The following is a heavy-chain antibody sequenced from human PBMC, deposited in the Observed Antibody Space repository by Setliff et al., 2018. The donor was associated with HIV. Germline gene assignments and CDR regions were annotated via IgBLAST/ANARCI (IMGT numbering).Heavy chain of an antibody. Sequence: SETLSLTCTVSGASIKDYYWNRIRQPPGKGLEWIGFAHHSGVTSYNPSLHSRVIIAVDTSRNQFSLRVNSITAADTALYYCARWGEPTIQAFDVWGLGTMVTVSS. CDR1: GASIKDYY. V-gene: IGHV4-59*08. CDR2: AHHSGVT. CDR3: ARWGEPTIQAFDV. D-gene: IGHD1-1*01. J-gene: IGHJ3*01.